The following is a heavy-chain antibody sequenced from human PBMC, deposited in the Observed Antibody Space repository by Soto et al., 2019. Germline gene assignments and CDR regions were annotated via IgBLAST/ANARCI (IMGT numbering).Heavy chain of an antibody. CDR3: ARHEFSNYENSWFDA. V-gene: IGHV4-39*01. J-gene: IGHJ5*02. CDR1: GDSINWGSQS. D-gene: IGHD4-4*01. Sequence: QVKLQESGPGLVKPSETLSLTCSVSGDSINWGSQSWGWVRQSPGRGLEWIATFFYSGDIYYNPSLKSRVTISIDTSKNQVSPNLGSVAAADTAVYHCARHEFSNYENSWFDAWGQGTLVTVSS. CDR2: FFYSGDI.